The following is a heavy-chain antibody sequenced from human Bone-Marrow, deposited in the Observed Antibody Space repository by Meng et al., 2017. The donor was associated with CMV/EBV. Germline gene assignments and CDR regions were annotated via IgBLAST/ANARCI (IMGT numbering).Heavy chain of an antibody. D-gene: IGHD2-2*01. CDR2: ISSSGSTI. V-gene: IGHV3-48*03. J-gene: IGHJ6*02. CDR3: ARDDQYQLLPDV. CDR1: GFTFSSYE. Sequence: LSLTCAASGFTFSSYEMNWVRQAPGKGLEWVSYISSSGSTIYYADSVKGRFTISRDNAKNSLYLQMNSLRAEDTAVYYCARDDQYQLLPDVWGQGTTVTVSS.